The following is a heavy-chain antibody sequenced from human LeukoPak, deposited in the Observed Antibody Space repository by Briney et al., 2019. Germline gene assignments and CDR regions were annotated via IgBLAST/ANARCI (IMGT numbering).Heavy chain of an antibody. CDR2: ISAYNGNT. J-gene: IGHJ4*02. D-gene: IGHD2-8*01. Sequence: GASVKVSCKASGYTFTSYGISWVRQAPGQGLEWMGWISAYNGNTNYAQKLQGRVTMTTDTSTSTAYMELRSLGSDDAAVYYCARDAAFVYGGKVDYWGQGTLVTVSS. CDR3: ARDAAFVYGGKVDY. V-gene: IGHV1-18*01. CDR1: GYTFTSYG.